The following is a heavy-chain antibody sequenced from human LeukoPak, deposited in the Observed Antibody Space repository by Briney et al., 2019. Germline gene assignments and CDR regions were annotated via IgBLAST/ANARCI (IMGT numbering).Heavy chain of an antibody. CDR3: AAHRYYYGSGSYSSGY. V-gene: IGHV1-2*06. D-gene: IGHD3-10*01. CDR1: GYTFTGYY. Sequence: GASVKVSCKASGYTFTGYYTHWVRQAPGQGLEWMGRINPNSGGTNYAQKFQGRVTMTRDTSISTAYMELSRLRSDDTAVYYCAAHRYYYGSGSYSSGYWGQGTLVTVSS. CDR2: INPNSGGT. J-gene: IGHJ4*02.